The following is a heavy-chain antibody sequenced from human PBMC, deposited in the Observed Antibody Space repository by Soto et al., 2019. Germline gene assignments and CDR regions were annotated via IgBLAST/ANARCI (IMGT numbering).Heavy chain of an antibody. J-gene: IGHJ4*02. CDR1: GFTFSSYN. CDR2: ISYDGSDK. V-gene: IGHV3-30*18. Sequence: QVQMAESGGGVVQPGRSLRLSCAVSGFTFSSYNMHWVRQAPGKGLEWVAVISYDGSDKYYVTSVKGRFTISRDNSKNTLYLQINSLRAEDTAMYYCAKAQTIFGVVTPPTFDYWGQETLVSVSS. CDR3: AKAQTIFGVVTPPTFDY. D-gene: IGHD3-3*01.